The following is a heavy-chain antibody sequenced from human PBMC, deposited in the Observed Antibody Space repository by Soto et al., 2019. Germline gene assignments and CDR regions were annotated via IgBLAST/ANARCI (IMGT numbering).Heavy chain of an antibody. CDR3: AKDRSLADYYYGMDV. D-gene: IGHD3-16*02. V-gene: IGHV3-23*01. Sequence: PWGSLRLSCAASGFTFISYAISCVRHSPLKGLEWVSAISGSGGSTYYADSVKGRFTISRDNSKNTLYLQMNSLRAEDTAVYYCAKDRSLADYYYGMDVWGQGTTVTVSS. J-gene: IGHJ6*02. CDR1: GFTFISYA. CDR2: ISGSGGST.